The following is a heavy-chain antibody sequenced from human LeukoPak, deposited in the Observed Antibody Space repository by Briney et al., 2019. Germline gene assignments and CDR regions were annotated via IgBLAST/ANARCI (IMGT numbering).Heavy chain of an antibody. CDR2: ISAYNGNT. J-gene: IGHJ4*02. Sequence: ASVKVSCKASGYTFTSYGISWVRQAPGQGLEWMGWISAYNGNTNYAQKLQGRVTMTTDTFTSTAYMELRSLRSDDTAVYYCARDPYYDSSGYGDYWGQGTLVTVSS. D-gene: IGHD3-22*01. V-gene: IGHV1-18*01. CDR1: GYTFTSYG. CDR3: ARDPYYDSSGYGDY.